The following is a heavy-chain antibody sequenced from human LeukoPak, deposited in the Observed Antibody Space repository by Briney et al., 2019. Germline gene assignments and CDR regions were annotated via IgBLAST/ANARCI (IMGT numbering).Heavy chain of an antibody. Sequence: GGSLRLSCAASGFTFSSYSMNWVRQAPGKGLEWVSYISSSSSTIYYADSVKGRFTISRDNAKNSLYLQMNSLTDEDTAVYYCARDTASCSSTSCYNWFDPWGQGTLVTVSS. J-gene: IGHJ5*02. CDR3: ARDTASCSSTSCYNWFDP. D-gene: IGHD2-2*01. CDR1: GFTFSSYS. CDR2: ISSSSSTI. V-gene: IGHV3-48*02.